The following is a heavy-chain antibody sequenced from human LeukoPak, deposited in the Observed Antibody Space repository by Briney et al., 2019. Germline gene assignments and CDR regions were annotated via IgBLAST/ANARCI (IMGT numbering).Heavy chain of an antibody. CDR2: INTYTGTP. Sequence: ASVKVSCKASGYTFSSYTLSWLRQAPGQGLEWMGWINTYTGTPTYAQGFTGRFVFSLDSSVSTAYLQINSLKAEDVAVYYCVRQYSGYESLYFDSWGQGTLVTVSS. CDR3: VRQYSGYESLYFDS. D-gene: IGHD5-12*01. J-gene: IGHJ4*02. CDR1: GYTFSSYT. V-gene: IGHV7-4-1*02.